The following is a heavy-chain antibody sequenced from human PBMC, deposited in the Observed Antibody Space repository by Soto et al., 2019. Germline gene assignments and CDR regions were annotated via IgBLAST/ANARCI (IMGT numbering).Heavy chain of an antibody. J-gene: IGHJ4*02. CDR2: FIPVVGVV. Sequence: QVQRVQSGAEVKKPGSTVRVACKASGCSLSTNSLSWVRQAPGQGLEWMGRFIPVVGVVNYAQKFKGRVTISADTVTNTAYMELNSLTSDDTAVYYCARLERSADYWGQGTLINVSS. CDR3: ARLERSADY. CDR1: GCSLSTNS. D-gene: IGHD1-1*01. V-gene: IGHV1-69*04.